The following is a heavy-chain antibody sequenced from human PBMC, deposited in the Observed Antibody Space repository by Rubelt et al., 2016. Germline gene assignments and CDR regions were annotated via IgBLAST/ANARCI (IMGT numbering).Heavy chain of an antibody. CDR3: ATAPRGKAYFDF. CDR1: GGSISSSSYY. D-gene: IGHD3-10*01. J-gene: IGHJ2*01. Sequence: QLQLQESGPGLVKPSETLSLTCTVSGGSISSSSYYWGWIRQPPGKGLEWIGSIYYSGSTDYNPSFKSRVTMSVDTSKSQFSLELSSGTAADTAVYYCATAPRGKAYFDFWARGTLVTVSS. CDR2: IYYSGST. V-gene: IGHV4-39*07.